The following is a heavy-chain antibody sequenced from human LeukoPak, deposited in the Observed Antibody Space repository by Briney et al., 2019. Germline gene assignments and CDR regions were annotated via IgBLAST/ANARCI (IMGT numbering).Heavy chain of an antibody. D-gene: IGHD3-22*01. CDR2: IWYDGSNK. J-gene: IGHJ4*02. CDR1: GFTFSSYG. CDR3: ARWGSDSSGYYFDY. Sequence: GGSLRLSCSASGFTFSSYGMHWVRQAPGKGLEWVAVIWYDGSNKYYADSVKGRFTISRDNSKNTLYLQMHSVRAEDKAVYYCARWGSDSSGYYFDYWGQGTLVTVSS. V-gene: IGHV3-33*08.